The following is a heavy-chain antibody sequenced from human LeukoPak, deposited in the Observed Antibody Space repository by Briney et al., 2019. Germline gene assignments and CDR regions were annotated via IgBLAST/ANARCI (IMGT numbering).Heavy chain of an antibody. D-gene: IGHD4-23*01. V-gene: IGHV4-59*08. J-gene: IGHJ3*02. Sequence: SETLSLTCTVSGGSISSYYWSWIRQPPGKGLEWIGYIHYSGGITYYNPSLKSRVTISVDTSKNQFSLSLSSVTAADTAVYYCARHLRRNYGGNSGAFDIWGQGTMVTVSS. CDR1: GGSISSYY. CDR2: IHYSGGIT. CDR3: ARHLRRNYGGNSGAFDI.